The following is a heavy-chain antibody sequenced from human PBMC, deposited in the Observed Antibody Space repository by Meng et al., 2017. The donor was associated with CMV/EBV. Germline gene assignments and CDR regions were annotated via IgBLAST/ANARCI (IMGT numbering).Heavy chain of an antibody. D-gene: IGHD6-6*01. CDR3: ARGRRAARPYDY. Sequence: GGSLRLSCAASGFTFSDYYMTWIRQAPGKGLEWVSYISSSGSTIYYADSVRGRFTISRDNAKNSLYLQMNSLRAEDTAVYYCARGRRAARPYDYWGQGTLVTVSS. CDR2: ISSSGSTI. J-gene: IGHJ4*02. V-gene: IGHV3-11*01. CDR1: GFTFSDYY.